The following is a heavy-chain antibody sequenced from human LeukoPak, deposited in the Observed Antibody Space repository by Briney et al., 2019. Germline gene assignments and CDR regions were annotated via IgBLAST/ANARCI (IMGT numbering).Heavy chain of an antibody. CDR3: TTGNWGPH. J-gene: IGHJ4*02. CDR2: IKRKTDGGTT. CDR1: GFTFNDAW. D-gene: IGHD7-27*01. Sequence: PEGSLRLSCAASGFTFNDAWMNWVRQAPGKGLEWVGRIKRKTDGGTTDYAAPVKGRFTISRDDSKNTLYLQMNSLKTEDTAVYYCTTGNWGPHWGQGTLVTVSS. V-gene: IGHV3-15*07.